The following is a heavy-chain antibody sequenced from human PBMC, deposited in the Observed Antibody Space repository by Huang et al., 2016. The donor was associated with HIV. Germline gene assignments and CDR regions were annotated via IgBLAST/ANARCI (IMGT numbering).Heavy chain of an antibody. CDR1: IFTFSNYA. Sequence: QVQLVESGGGVVQPGRSLRLSCAASIFTFSNYARHGVRQATGKGLEWVAVISYDGSNKYYADSVKGRFTISRDNSKNTLYLQMNSLRAEDTAVYYCARDLWLRDLYYYYYMDVWGKGTTVTVSS. V-gene: IGHV3-30-3*01. CDR2: ISYDGSNK. CDR3: ARDLWLRDLYYYYYMDV. D-gene: IGHD5-12*01. J-gene: IGHJ6*03.